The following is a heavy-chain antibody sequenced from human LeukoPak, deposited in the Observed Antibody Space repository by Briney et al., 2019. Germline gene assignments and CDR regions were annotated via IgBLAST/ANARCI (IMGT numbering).Heavy chain of an antibody. CDR3: TRNFGTTAPKDSSVY. V-gene: IGHV3-30*02. D-gene: IGHD1-1*01. CDR1: GFTFSGFW. CDR2: IRYDGSNK. J-gene: IGHJ4*02. Sequence: GGSLRLSCAAAGFTFSGFWMSWVRQAPGKGLEWVAFIRYDGSNKYYADSVKGRFTISRDNSKNTLYLQMNSLRAEDTAVYYCTRNFGTTAPKDSSVYWGQGTLVTVSS.